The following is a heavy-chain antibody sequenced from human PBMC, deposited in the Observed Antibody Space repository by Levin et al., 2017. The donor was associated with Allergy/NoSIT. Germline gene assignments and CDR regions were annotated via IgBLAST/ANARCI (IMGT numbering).Heavy chain of an antibody. V-gene: IGHV1-69*06. Sequence: PRASVKVSCKASGGTFSSYAISWVRQAPGQGLEWMGGIIPIFGTANYAQKFQGRVTITADKSTSTAYMELSSLRSEDTAVYYCARHSSIFGVVIRTMPNNWFDPWGQGTLVTVSS. J-gene: IGHJ5*02. CDR3: ARHSSIFGVVIRTMPNNWFDP. D-gene: IGHD3-3*01. CDR2: IIPIFGTA. CDR1: GGTFSSYA.